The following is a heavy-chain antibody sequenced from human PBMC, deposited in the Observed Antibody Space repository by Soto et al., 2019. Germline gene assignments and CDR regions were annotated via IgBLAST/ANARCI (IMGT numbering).Heavy chain of an antibody. CDR2: ISAYNGNT. V-gene: IGHV1-18*01. D-gene: IGHD2-2*01. Sequence: ASVKVSCKASGYTFTSYGISWVRQAPGQGLEWMGWISAYNGNTNYAQKLQGRVTMTTDTSTSTAYMELRSLRSDDTAVYYCAKGSTSWSWDAFDIWGQGTIVTVSS. J-gene: IGHJ3*02. CDR1: GYTFTSYG. CDR3: AKGSTSWSWDAFDI.